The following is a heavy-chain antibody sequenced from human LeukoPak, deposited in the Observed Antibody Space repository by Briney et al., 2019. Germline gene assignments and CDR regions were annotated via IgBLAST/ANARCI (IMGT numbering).Heavy chain of an antibody. V-gene: IGHV4-4*02. CDR1: GGSISTSNW. J-gene: IGHJ4*02. CDR2: IYHTGST. CDR3: ATLGEATYRPY. Sequence: SSGTLSLTCAVSGGSISTSNWWSWVRQPPGKGLEWIGEIYHTGSTNYNPSLKSRVTISIDKSKNQFSLRLNSVTAADTAVYYCATLGEATYRPYWGQGTPVTVSS. D-gene: IGHD1-26*01.